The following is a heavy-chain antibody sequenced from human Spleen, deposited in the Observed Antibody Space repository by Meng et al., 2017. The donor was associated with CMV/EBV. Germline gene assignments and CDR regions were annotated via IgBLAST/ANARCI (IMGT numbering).Heavy chain of an antibody. CDR1: GFTFSNYG. Sequence: GGSLRLSCAASGFTFSNYGMHWVCQAPGKGLEWVSGISWNSGSIGYADSVKGRFTISRDNSKNTLYLQMNSLRAEDTALYYCAKDQGVIGSYYFDYWGQGALVTVSS. CDR2: ISWNSGSI. V-gene: IGHV3-9*01. D-gene: IGHD3-16*02. J-gene: IGHJ4*02. CDR3: AKDQGVIGSYYFDY.